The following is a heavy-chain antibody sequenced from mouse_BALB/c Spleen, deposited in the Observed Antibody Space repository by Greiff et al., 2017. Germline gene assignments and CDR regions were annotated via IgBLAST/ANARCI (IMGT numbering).Heavy chain of an antibody. V-gene: IGHV2-9*02. CDR2: IWAGGST. D-gene: IGHD1-1*01. CDR1: GFSLTSYG. J-gene: IGHJ4*01. Sequence: QVHVKQSGPGLVAPSQSLSITCTVSGFSLTSYGVHWVRQPPGKGLEWLGVIWAGGSTNYNSALMSRLSISKDNSKSQVFLKMNSLQTDDTAMYYCARDGVYYYGSSLYAMDYWGQGTSVTVSS. CDR3: ARDGVYYYGSSLYAMDY.